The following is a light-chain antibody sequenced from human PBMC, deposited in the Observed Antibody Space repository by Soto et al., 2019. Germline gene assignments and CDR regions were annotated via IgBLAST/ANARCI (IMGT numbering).Light chain of an antibody. J-gene: IGKJ1*01. Sequence: EIVMTQSPATLSVSPGERATLSCRASQSLSTNLAWYQQKPGQAPRLLIYGASTRATGIPDRFSGSGSGTDFTLTIRRLEPEDFAVYYCQQYGSPPRTFGQGTKVDIK. CDR3: QQYGSPPRT. CDR2: GAS. CDR1: QSLSTN. V-gene: IGKV3-20*01.